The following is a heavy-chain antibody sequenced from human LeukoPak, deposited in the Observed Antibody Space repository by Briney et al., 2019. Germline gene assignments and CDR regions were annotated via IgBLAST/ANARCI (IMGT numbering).Heavy chain of an antibody. V-gene: IGHV5-51*01. CDR3: ARLGGYCSSTSCPPDI. D-gene: IGHD2-2*01. Sequence: GESLKISCKGSGYSFTSYWIGWVRQMPGKGLEWMGIIYPGDSDTRYSPSFQGQVTISADKSISTAYLQWSSLKASDTAMYYCARLGGYCSSTSCPPDIWGQGTLVTVSS. CDR1: GYSFTSYW. CDR2: IYPGDSDT. J-gene: IGHJ4*02.